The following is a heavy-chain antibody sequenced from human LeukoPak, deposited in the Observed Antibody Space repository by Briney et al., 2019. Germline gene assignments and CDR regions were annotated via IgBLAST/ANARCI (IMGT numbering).Heavy chain of an antibody. J-gene: IGHJ4*02. CDR3: ARGDIVVVPAAVFDY. D-gene: IGHD2-2*01. CDR1: GFTFSSYG. V-gene: IGHV3-30*03. Sequence: PGGSLRLSCAVSGFTFSSYGMHWVRQAPGKGLEWVAVISYDGSNKYYPDSVKGRFTISRDNSKNTLYLQMNSLRAEDTAVYYCARGDIVVVPAAVFDYWGQGTLVTVSS. CDR2: ISYDGSNK.